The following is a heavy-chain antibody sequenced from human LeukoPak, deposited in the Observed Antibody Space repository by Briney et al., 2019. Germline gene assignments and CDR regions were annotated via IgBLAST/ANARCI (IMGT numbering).Heavy chain of an antibody. CDR1: GGTFSSYA. Sequence: GASVKVSCKASGGTFSSYAISWVRQAPGQGLEWMGGIIPIFTTANHAQKFQGRVTITAEESTSTAYMELSSLRSEDTAVYYCARVGGSGSYTSHYFDYWGQGTLVTVSS. J-gene: IGHJ4*02. D-gene: IGHD3-10*01. CDR2: IIPIFTTA. CDR3: ARVGGSGSYTSHYFDY. V-gene: IGHV1-69*13.